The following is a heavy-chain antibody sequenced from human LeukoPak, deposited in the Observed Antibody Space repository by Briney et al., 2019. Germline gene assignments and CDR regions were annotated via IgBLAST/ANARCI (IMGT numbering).Heavy chain of an antibody. D-gene: IGHD6-19*01. CDR1: GFTFSKYW. Sequence: GGSLRLSCAASGFTFSKYWMLWVRQAPGKGLGSVSRINTDGTVTTYADSVKGRFTVSRDNADNTMFLQMNRVRDEDTAVHYCATKQWLAPPPDSWGQGTPVTVSS. CDR3: ATKQWLAPPPDS. CDR2: INTDGTVT. V-gene: IGHV3-74*01. J-gene: IGHJ4*02.